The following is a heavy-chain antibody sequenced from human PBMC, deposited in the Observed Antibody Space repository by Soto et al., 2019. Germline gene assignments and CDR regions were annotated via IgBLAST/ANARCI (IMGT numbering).Heavy chain of an antibody. Sequence: GGSLRLSCAASGFTFSSYALSWVRQAPGKGLEWVSAISGSGGSTYYADSVKGRFTISRDNSKNTLYLQMNSLRAEDTAVYYCAIYYYDSSGYHRLDVWGQGTTVNVSS. V-gene: IGHV3-23*01. J-gene: IGHJ6*02. CDR3: AIYYYDSSGYHRLDV. CDR1: GFTFSSYA. CDR2: ISGSGGST. D-gene: IGHD3-22*01.